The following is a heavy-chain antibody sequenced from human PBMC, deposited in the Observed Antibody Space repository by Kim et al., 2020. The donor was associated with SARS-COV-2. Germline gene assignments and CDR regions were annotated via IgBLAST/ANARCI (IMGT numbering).Heavy chain of an antibody. CDR3: VINRGWLSPLDY. D-gene: IGHD3-22*01. Sequence: GGSLRLSCAASGFTFSDYYFTWIRQAPGQGLEWVSFISPTGITIYYAHSVKGRFTISRDNTEKSVHLQMDSLRAEDTALYSCVINRGWLSPLDYWGQGTPVTVSS. CDR2: ISPTGITI. CDR1: GFTFSDYY. J-gene: IGHJ4*02. V-gene: IGHV3-11*01.